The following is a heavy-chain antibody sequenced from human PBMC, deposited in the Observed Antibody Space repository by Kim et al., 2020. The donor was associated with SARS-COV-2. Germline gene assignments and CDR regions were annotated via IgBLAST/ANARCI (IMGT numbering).Heavy chain of an antibody. Sequence: ADSVRGRFTISRDNSKNILYLQMNSLRPEDTAVYYCARDGPRIAAAGTLYWGQGTLVTVSS. D-gene: IGHD6-13*01. J-gene: IGHJ4*02. V-gene: IGHV3-30*01. CDR3: ARDGPRIAAAGTLY.